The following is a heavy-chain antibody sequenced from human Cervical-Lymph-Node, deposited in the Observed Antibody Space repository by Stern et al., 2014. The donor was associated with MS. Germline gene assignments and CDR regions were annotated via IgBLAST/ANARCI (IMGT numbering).Heavy chain of an antibody. CDR1: GYIFTDYY. J-gene: IGHJ5*02. Sequence: MQLVESGAEVEKPGASVKVSCKASGYIFTDYYLHRVRQAPVQGLEWIGRINPKRCGTSYDQAFHVRVTLPRTKSLTTDYMYMSRLTSDDTAVYYCTRALRIADRPSPGGHWFDPWGQGTLVIVSS. CDR3: TRALRIADRPSPGGHWFDP. CDR2: INPKRCGT. D-gene: IGHD6-6*01. V-gene: IGHV1-2*02.